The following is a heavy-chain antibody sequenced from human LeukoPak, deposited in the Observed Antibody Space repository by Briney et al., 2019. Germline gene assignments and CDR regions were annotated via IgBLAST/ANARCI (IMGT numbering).Heavy chain of an antibody. CDR1: GYTFTGYY. CDR3: ARGGPWFGELLVGYYYYYMDV. CDR2: INPNSGGT. J-gene: IGHJ6*03. V-gene: IGHV1-2*02. D-gene: IGHD3-10*01. Sequence: ASVKVSCTASGYTFTGYYMHWVRQAPGQGLEWMGWINPNSGGTNYAQKFQGRVTMTRDTSISTAYMELSRLRSDDTAVYYCARGGPWFGELLVGYYYYYMDVWGKGTTVTVSS.